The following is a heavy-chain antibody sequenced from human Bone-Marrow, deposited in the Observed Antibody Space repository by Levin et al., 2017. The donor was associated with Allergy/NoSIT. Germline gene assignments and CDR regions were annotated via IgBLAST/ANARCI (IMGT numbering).Heavy chain of an antibody. V-gene: IGHV4-34*01. D-gene: IGHD3-22*01. CDR2: INHSGST. CDR1: GGSFSGYY. J-gene: IGHJ5*02. CDR3: ARVRLPYGYYYDSSGPASWFDP. Sequence: SETLSLTCAVYGGSFSGYYWSWIRQPPGKGLEWIGEINHSGSTNYNPSLKSRVTISVDTSKNQFSLKLSSVTAADTAVYYCARVRLPYGYYYDSSGPASWFDPWGQGTLVTGSS.